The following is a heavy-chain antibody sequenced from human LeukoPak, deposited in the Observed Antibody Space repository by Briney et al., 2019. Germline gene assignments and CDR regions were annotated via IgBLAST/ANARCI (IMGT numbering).Heavy chain of an antibody. D-gene: IGHD3-22*01. CDR2: ISYDGSNE. CDR1: GFTFSSYG. J-gene: IGHJ4*02. V-gene: IGHV3-30*03. Sequence: GGSLRLSCAASGFTFSSYGMHWVRQAPGRGLEWVALISYDGSNEYYADSVRGRFTISRDNSKFTLYMQMSSLRAEDTAVYYCARDCGGTRRYYYDSSGPDYWGQGTLVTVSS. CDR3: ARDCGGTRRYYYDSSGPDY.